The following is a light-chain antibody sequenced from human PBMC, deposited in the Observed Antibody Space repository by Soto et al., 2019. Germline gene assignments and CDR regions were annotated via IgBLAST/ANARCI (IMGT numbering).Light chain of an antibody. J-gene: IGKJ1*01. CDR3: QQYGSSGT. CDR2: GAS. Sequence: EIVLTQSPGTLSLSPGERATLSCRASQSVSNNYLAWYQQKPGEAPRLLIYGASNTATGIPDRLSGSGSGTDFTLTISRLEPEDSAVYYCQQYGSSGTFGQGTKVDIK. V-gene: IGKV3-20*01. CDR1: QSVSNNY.